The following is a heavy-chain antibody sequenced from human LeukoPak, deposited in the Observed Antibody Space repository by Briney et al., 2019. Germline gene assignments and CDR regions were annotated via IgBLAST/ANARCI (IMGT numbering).Heavy chain of an antibody. CDR3: AKDHIYYDSSDYEPDN. CDR2: ISYDGSNK. Sequence: GGSLRLSCAASGFTFSSYGMHWVRQAPGKGLEWVAVISYDGSNKFYADSVKGRFTISRDNSKNTLYLQMNSLRAEDTAVYYCAKDHIYYDSSDYEPDNWGQGTLVTVSS. V-gene: IGHV3-30*18. D-gene: IGHD3-22*01. CDR1: GFTFSSYG. J-gene: IGHJ4*02.